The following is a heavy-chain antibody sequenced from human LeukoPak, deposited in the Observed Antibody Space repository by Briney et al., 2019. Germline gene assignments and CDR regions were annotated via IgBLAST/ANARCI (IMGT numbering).Heavy chain of an antibody. D-gene: IGHD5-12*01. CDR3: ARGRWLRLAYYYGMDV. CDR1: GESFSGYY. CDR2: IKHSGST. V-gene: IGHV4-34*01. Sequence: SSETLSLTCAVYGESFSGYYWSWIPQPPGKGLEWIGEIKHSGSTNYNPSLKSRVTISVDTSKNQFSLKLSSVTAADTAVYYCARGRWLRLAYYYGMDVWGKGTTVTVSS. J-gene: IGHJ6*04.